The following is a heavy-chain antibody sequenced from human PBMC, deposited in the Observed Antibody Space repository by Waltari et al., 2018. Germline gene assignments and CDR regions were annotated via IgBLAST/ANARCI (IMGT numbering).Heavy chain of an antibody. Sequence: EMQLVESGGGLVQPGGSLRLSCAASGFTFTTYEMNWVRQAPGKGLEWISYISSIGTSIYYADSVKGRFTISRDNAQDSLYLQMNSLRAEDTAVYYCARAAITGTGFDFWGQGSLVTVSS. CDR3: ARAAITGTGFDF. J-gene: IGHJ4*02. CDR2: ISSIGTSI. V-gene: IGHV3-48*03. CDR1: GFTFTTYE. D-gene: IGHD1-20*01.